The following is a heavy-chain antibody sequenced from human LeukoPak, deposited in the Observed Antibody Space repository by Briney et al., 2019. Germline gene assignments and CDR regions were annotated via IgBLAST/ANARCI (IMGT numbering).Heavy chain of an antibody. CDR1: GGTFSSYA. J-gene: IGHJ4*02. D-gene: IGHD3-9*01. CDR2: IIPILGIA. V-gene: IGHV1-69*04. Sequence: ASVKVSCKASGGTFSSYAISWVRQAPGQGLEWMGRIIPILGIANYAQKFQGRVTITADKSTSTAYMELSSLRSEDTAVYYCAIILTGYSTLDYWGQGTLVTVSS. CDR3: AIILTGYSTLDY.